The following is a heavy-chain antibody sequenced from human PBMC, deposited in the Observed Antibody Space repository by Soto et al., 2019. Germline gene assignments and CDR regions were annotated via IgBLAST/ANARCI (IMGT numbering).Heavy chain of an antibody. CDR3: AREGSGPIDC. V-gene: IGHV3-53*04. CDR2: IYSGGST. Sequence: EVQLVESGGGLVQPGGSLRLSCAASGFTVSSNYMSWVRQAPGKGLEWVSVIYSGGSTYYADSVKGRFTISRHNSKNTLYVQMNSVRGGDTAVYYWAREGSGPIDCWGQGTLVTVSS. D-gene: IGHD2-15*01. CDR1: GFTVSSNY. J-gene: IGHJ4*02.